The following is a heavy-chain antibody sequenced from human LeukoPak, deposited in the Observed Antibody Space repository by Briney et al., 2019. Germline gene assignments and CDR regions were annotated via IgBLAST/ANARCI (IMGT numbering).Heavy chain of an antibody. CDR2: IYYSGRT. CDR3: ARRRYYDSTGYLD. D-gene: IGHD3-22*01. Sequence: SETLSLTCTVSGGYISSSSYYWGWVRQPPGKGLEWIGDIYYSGRTYYSSSPKSRLTISLDTSKNQFSLKVNSVTAADTAVYYCARRRYYDSTGYLDWGQGTLVSISP. V-gene: IGHV4-39*01. J-gene: IGHJ1*01. CDR1: GGYISSSSYY.